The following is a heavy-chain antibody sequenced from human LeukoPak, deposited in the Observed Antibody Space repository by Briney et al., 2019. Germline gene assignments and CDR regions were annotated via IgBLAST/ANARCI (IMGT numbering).Heavy chain of an antibody. CDR2: IWYEGSNK. J-gene: IGHJ4*02. Sequence: GGSLRLSCAAPGFTFSNYGMHWARQAPGKGLEGVAVIWYEGSNKYYADSVKGRFTISRENSKTTLYLQMNSLRAEDTAVYYCARGSRSYCGGDCYFDYWGQGTLVTVSS. V-gene: IGHV3-33*01. D-gene: IGHD2-21*02. CDR3: ARGSRSYCGGDCYFDY. CDR1: GFTFSNYG.